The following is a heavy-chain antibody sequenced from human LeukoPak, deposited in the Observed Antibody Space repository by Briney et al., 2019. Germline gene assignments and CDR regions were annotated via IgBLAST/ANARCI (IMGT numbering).Heavy chain of an antibody. V-gene: IGHV3-23*01. J-gene: IGHJ4*01. CDR1: GFTFSDYA. CDR2: ISSSGRST. CDR3: AKGEGGSYSASDF. Sequence: GGSLRLFCTASGFTFSDYAKTWVRQAPGKGLEWVSTISSSGRSTFYADSVKGRFTVSRDNSENTLYLQMNSLRADDTATFYCAKGEGGSYSASDFWGLGTRVTVSS. D-gene: IGHD3-10*01.